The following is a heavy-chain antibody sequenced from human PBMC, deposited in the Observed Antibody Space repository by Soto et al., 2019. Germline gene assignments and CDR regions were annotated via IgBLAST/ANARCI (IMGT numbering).Heavy chain of an antibody. CDR3: ASRSGWYGN. J-gene: IGHJ4*01. Sequence: SETLSLTCGVYGGSFSGYYWSWIRQPPGKGLEWIGEINNSGSSNYNPSLKSRVTISVDTSKNQSSLKLSSVTAADTAVYYCASRSGWYGNWGQGTLVTVSS. V-gene: IGHV4-34*01. CDR1: GGSFSGYY. D-gene: IGHD6-19*01. CDR2: INNSGSS.